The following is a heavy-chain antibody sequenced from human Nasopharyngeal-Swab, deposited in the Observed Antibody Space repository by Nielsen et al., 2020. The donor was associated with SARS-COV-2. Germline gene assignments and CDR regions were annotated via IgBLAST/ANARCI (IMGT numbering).Heavy chain of an antibody. CDR3: ARVQVDDDFWTGYHFDY. V-gene: IGHV4-59*01. J-gene: IGHJ4*02. CDR2: VFISVST. CDR1: GGSMNSYY. Sequence: SETPSPTFTVSGGSMNSYYWYWIRQPPGKGLEWIGYVFISVSTAYSPSLKRRATISLDTSNNQFSLKLSSVTAADTAVYFCARVQVDDDFWTGYHFDYWGQGTLVTVSS. D-gene: IGHD3/OR15-3a*01.